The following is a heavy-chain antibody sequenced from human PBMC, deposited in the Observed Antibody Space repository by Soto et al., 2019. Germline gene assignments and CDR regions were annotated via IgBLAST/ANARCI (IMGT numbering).Heavy chain of an antibody. CDR2: IYYSGFA. CDR3: ARAIDY. V-gene: IGHV4-31*03. Sequence: QVQLQESGPGLVKPSQTLSLTCTVSGGSISSGGYYWNWIRQHPGKGLEWIAYIYYSGFAYYSPSLKSRVTISVDTSKNHFSLKLSSVTAADTAVYYCARAIDYLGQGTLVTVSS. J-gene: IGHJ4*02. CDR1: GGSISSGGYY.